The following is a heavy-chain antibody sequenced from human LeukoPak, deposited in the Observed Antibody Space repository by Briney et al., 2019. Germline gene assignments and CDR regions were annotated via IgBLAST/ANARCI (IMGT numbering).Heavy chain of an antibody. J-gene: IGHJ3*02. CDR3: ARLVGYCSGGSCARGAFDI. Sequence: PSETLSLTCTVSGGSISSGSYYWRWIRQPAGEGLEWIGRIYTSGSTNYNPSHKSRVTISVDTSKNQFSLKLSSVTAADTAVYYCARLVGYCSGGSCARGAFDIWGQGTMVTVSS. D-gene: IGHD2-15*01. CDR2: IYTSGST. V-gene: IGHV4-61*02. CDR1: GGSISSGSYY.